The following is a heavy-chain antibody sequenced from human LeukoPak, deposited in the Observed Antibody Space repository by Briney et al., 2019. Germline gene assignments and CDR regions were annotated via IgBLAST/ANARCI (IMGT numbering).Heavy chain of an antibody. J-gene: IGHJ3*02. Sequence: KPSETLSLTCTVSGGSISSSSNYWGWIRQPPEKGLEWIGSIYYSGSTYYNPSLKSRVTISADTSKNQFSLKLSSVTAADTAVYYCASRDISMKRAFDIWGQGTMVTVSS. CDR1: GGSISSSSNY. CDR3: ASRDISMKRAFDI. V-gene: IGHV4-39*01. D-gene: IGHD3-22*01. CDR2: IYYSGST.